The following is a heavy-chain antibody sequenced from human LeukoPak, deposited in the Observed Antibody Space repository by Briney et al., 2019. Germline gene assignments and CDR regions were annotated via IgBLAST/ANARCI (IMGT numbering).Heavy chain of an antibody. J-gene: IGHJ5*02. Sequence: GASVKVSCKASGYTFTGYYMHWVRQAPGQGLEWMGWMNPNSGDTGYAQKFRGRLTITRNTSITTAYMELSGLTSEDTAVYYCARRNYGSGRRWFDPWGQGTLVTVSS. CDR3: ARRNYGSGRRWFDP. V-gene: IGHV1-8*03. CDR1: GYTFTGYY. CDR2: MNPNSGDT. D-gene: IGHD3-10*01.